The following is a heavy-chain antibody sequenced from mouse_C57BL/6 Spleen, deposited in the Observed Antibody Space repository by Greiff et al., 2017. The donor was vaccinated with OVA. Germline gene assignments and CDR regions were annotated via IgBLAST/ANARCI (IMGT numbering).Heavy chain of an antibody. D-gene: IGHD2-2*01. J-gene: IGHJ1*03. Sequence: EVQGVESGPELVKPGASVKISCKASGYSFTDYNMNWVKQSNGKSLEWIGVINPNYGTTSYNQKFKGKATLTVDQSSSTAYMQLNSLTSEDSAVYYCARFSTMVTTRYFDVWGTGTTVTVSS. CDR2: INPNYGTT. V-gene: IGHV1-39*01. CDR1: GYSFTDYN. CDR3: ARFSTMVTTRYFDV.